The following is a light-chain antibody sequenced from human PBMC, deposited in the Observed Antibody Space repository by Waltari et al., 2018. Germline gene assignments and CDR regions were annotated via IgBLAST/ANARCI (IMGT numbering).Light chain of an antibody. V-gene: IGKV3-11*01. CDR2: DAS. CDR1: QTISTY. CDR3: QQRFTWPPFT. Sequence: IVVTKSPAALSLSPVERSTLPCRAIQTISTYLAWYQQKPGQAPRLLIYDASKRAPAIPVRFSGSGYGTDFTLTINSLEPEDFAVYYCQQRFTWPPFTFGGGTKIEIK. J-gene: IGKJ4*01.